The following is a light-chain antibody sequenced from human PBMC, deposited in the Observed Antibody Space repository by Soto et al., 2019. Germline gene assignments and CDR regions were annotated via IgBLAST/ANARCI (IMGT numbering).Light chain of an antibody. Sequence: EIVMTQSPATLSVSPGERATLSCRASQSVNNNLAWYQQKPGQAPSLLIYGASTRATGIPARFSGSGSGTEFTLTISSLQSEDFAVYYCQQYGGAPYTFGPGTDLKIK. J-gene: IGKJ2*01. CDR2: GAS. V-gene: IGKV3-15*01. CDR1: QSVNNN. CDR3: QQYGGAPYT.